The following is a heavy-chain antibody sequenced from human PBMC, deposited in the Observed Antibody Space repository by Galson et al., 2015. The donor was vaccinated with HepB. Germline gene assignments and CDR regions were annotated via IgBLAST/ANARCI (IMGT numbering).Heavy chain of an antibody. CDR1: GGSISSYY. D-gene: IGHD4-17*01. CDR3: ATSGRGDLPDDAFDI. Sequence: QVQLQESGPGLVKPSETLSLTCTVSGGSISSYYWSWIRQPPGKGLEWIGYIYYSGSTNYNPSLKSRVTISVDTSKNQFSLKLSSVTAADTAVYYCATSGRGDLPDDAFDIWGQGTMVTVSS. J-gene: IGHJ3*02. CDR2: IYYSGST. V-gene: IGHV4-59*01.